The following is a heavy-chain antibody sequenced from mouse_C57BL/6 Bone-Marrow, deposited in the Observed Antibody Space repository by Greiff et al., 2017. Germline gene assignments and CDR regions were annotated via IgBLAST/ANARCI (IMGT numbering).Heavy chain of an antibody. J-gene: IGHJ1*03. CDR1: GYTFTSYW. CDR2: IYPSDSET. Sequence: QVQLQQPGAELVRPGSSVKLSCKASGYTFTSYWMDWVKQRPGRGLEWIGNIYPSDSETHYNQKFKDKATLTVDKSSSTAYMQLSSLTSEDSAVYYCARPNYYGSSPFGVWGTGTTVTVSS. D-gene: IGHD1-1*01. CDR3: ARPNYYGSSPFGV. V-gene: IGHV1-61*01.